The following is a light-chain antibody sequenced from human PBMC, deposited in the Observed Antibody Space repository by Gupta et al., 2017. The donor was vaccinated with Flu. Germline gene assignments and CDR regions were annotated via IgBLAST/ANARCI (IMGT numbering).Light chain of an antibody. Sequence: EVVLTQSPATLSLSPGQRATLSCRASQSVSSYLAWYQQKPGQAPRLLIYDTSKRATGIPARFSGSGAGTDFTLTSNNRQHEDSAAYYGQQRSNPLLVGGGTKVEIK. CDR2: DTS. V-gene: IGKV3D-11*02. CDR1: QSVSSY. J-gene: IGKJ4*01. CDR3: QQRSNPLL.